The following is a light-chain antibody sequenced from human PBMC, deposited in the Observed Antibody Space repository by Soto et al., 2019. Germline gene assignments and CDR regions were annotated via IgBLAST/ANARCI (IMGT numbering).Light chain of an antibody. J-gene: IGKJ4*01. CDR2: DAS. CDR1: QSVSRY. Sequence: EIVMTQSPATLSLSPGERATLSCRASQSVSRYLAWYQHKVGQAPRLLIYDASSRATGIPDRFSGGGSGTVFTLTSSRLEPEDVAVYCCQQFSSYPLTFGGGTKVDIK. CDR3: QQFSSYPLT. V-gene: IGKV3-20*01.